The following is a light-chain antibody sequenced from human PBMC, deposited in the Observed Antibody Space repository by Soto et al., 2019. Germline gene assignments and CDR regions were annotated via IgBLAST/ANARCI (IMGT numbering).Light chain of an antibody. CDR3: QQRSNWPPLYT. J-gene: IGKJ2*01. V-gene: IGKV3-11*01. Sequence: EIVLTQSPATLSLSPGERATLSCRASQSVSSYLDWYQQKPGQAPGLLIYDASNRATDIPARFSGSGSGTDCTLTISSLEPEDFAVYYCQQRSNWPPLYTFGQGTKLEIK. CDR1: QSVSSY. CDR2: DAS.